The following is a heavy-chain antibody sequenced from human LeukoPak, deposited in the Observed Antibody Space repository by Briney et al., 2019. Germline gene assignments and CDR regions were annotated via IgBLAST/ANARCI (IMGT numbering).Heavy chain of an antibody. CDR2: ISGSGGST. CDR1: GFTFSSYA. V-gene: IGHV3-23*01. J-gene: IGHJ4*02. D-gene: IGHD2-2*01. Sequence: GGSLRLSXAASGFTFSSYAMSWVRQAPGKGLEWVSAISGSGGSTDYADSVKGRFTISRDNSKNTLYLQMNSLRAEDTAVYYCAKSFCSSTSCSVDFWGPGTLVTVSS. CDR3: AKSFCSSTSCSVDF.